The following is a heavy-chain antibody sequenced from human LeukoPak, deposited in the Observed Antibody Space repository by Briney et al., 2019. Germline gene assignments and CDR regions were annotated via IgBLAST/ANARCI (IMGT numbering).Heavy chain of an antibody. CDR2: ISYDGSNK. V-gene: IGHV3-30*03. CDR3: ARGGISIFGVVIYMDV. CDR1: GFTFSSYG. Sequence: GGSLRLSCAASGFTFSSYGMHWVRQAPGKGLEWVAVISYDGSNKYYADSVKGRFTISRDNSKNTLYLQMNSLRAEDTALYYCARGGISIFGVVIYMDVWGKGTTVTVSS. J-gene: IGHJ6*03. D-gene: IGHD3-3*01.